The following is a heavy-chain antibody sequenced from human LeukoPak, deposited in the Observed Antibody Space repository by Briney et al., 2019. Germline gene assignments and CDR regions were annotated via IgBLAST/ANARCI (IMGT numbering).Heavy chain of an antibody. V-gene: IGHV4-34*01. CDR2: INHSGST. Sequence: SETLSLTCAVYGGSFSGYYWSWIHQPPGKGLEWIGEINHSGSTNYNPSLKSRVTISVDTSKNQFSLKLSSVTAADTAVYYCAVTYYDILTGYQDLDYWGQGTLVTVSS. J-gene: IGHJ4*02. D-gene: IGHD3-9*01. CDR3: AVTYYDILTGYQDLDY. CDR1: GGSFSGYY.